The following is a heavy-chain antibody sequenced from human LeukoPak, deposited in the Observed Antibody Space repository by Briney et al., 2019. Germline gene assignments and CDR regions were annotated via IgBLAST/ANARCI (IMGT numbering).Heavy chain of an antibody. CDR1: GFTFSSYA. CDR3: AKGRTTVVVTAIPN. CDR2: ISGSGGNT. D-gene: IGHD2-21*02. Sequence: GGSLRLSCAASGFTFSSYAMSWVRQAPGKGLEWVSGISGSGGNTYNADSVKGRFTISRDNSKNTLYLQMNSLRAEDTAVYYCAKGRTTVVVTAIPNWGQGALVTVSS. J-gene: IGHJ4*02. V-gene: IGHV3-23*01.